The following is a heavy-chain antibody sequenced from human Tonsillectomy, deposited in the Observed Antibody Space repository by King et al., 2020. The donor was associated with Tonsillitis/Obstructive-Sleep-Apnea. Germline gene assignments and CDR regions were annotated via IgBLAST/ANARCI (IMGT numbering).Heavy chain of an antibody. Sequence: VQLVEAGGVLVKPGGSLRVSGAASGFTFDKYTIDWVRQAPGEWLEWVSLISWERVCTYYADSVKGRFTITRDNSKNSLYLQMNILRTEDTALYYCAKATTYTYYFDYWGQGTLVTVSS. J-gene: IGHJ4*02. CDR1: GFTFDKYT. CDR2: ISWERVCT. CDR3: AKATTYTYYFDY. D-gene: IGHD3-16*01. V-gene: IGHV3-43*01.